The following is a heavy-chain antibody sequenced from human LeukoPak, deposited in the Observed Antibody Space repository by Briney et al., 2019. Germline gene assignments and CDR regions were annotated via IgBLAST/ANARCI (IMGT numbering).Heavy chain of an antibody. CDR1: GFTFSGSA. CDR3: TRHGYCSSTSCYPDY. Sequence: GGSLRLSCAASGFTFSGSAMHWVRQASGKGLEWVGRIRSKANSYASAYAASGKGRFTISRDESKNTAYLQMNSLKNEDTAVYYCTRHGYCSSTSCYPDYWGQGTLVTVSS. V-gene: IGHV3-73*01. J-gene: IGHJ4*02. D-gene: IGHD2-2*03. CDR2: IRSKANSYAS.